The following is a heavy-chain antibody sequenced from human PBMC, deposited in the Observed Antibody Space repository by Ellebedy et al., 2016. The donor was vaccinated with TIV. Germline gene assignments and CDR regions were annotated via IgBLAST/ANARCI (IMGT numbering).Heavy chain of an antibody. J-gene: IGHJ6*02. CDR2: ISYDGSNK. D-gene: IGHD3-22*01. Sequence: PGGSLRLSCAASGFTFSSYGMHWVRQAPGKGLEWVAVISYDGSNKYYADSVKGRFTISRDNSKNTLYLQMNSLRAEDTAVYYCARDLYITNYYDSSGFLNYGMDVWGQGTTVTVSS. CDR1: GFTFSSYG. CDR3: ARDLYITNYYDSSGFLNYGMDV. V-gene: IGHV3-30*03.